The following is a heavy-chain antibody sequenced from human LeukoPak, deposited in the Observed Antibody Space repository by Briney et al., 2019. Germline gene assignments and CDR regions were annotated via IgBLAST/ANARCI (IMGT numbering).Heavy chain of an antibody. J-gene: IGHJ3*02. CDR1: GGIFTTYA. D-gene: IGHD2-15*01. CDR3: ARDSPIPNPDCTGGTCLPMGGPFDI. CDR2: TIPIFGST. Sequence: SVKVSCKASGGIFTTYAINWVRQAPGQGVEWMGRTIPIFGSTNYAQKFQRRATITADKSTSTAYMELSSLRSEDTAMYYCARDSPIPNPDCTGGTCLPMGGPFDIWGQGTMVTVSS. V-gene: IGHV1-69*06.